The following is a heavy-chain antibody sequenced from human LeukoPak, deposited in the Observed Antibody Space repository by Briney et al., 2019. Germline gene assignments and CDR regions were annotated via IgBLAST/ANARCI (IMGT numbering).Heavy chain of an antibody. V-gene: IGHV4-59*01. Sequence: SETLSLTCTVSGGSISSYYWSWIRQPPGKGLEWIGYIYYSGSTNYNPSLKSRVTISVDTSKNQFSLKLSSVTAADTAVYYCAREAPDSSGWYIGYYFDYWGQGTLVTVSS. J-gene: IGHJ4*02. CDR1: GGSISSYY. CDR3: AREAPDSSGWYIGYYFDY. CDR2: IYYSGST. D-gene: IGHD6-19*01.